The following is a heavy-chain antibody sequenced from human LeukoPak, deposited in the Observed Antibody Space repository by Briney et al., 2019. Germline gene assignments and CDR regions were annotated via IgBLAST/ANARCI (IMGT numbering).Heavy chain of an antibody. CDR1: GYTFTGYY. D-gene: IGHD1-26*01. Sequence: ASVKVSCKASGYTFTGYYMHWVRQSPGQGLEWMGWINPNSGGTNFAQKFQGRVSMTRDTSISTAYMEVTRLGCDDTAVYCCARPSIVGTGYYAMDVWGQGTTVTVSS. CDR2: INPNSGGT. V-gene: IGHV1-2*02. J-gene: IGHJ6*02. CDR3: ARPSIVGTGYYAMDV.